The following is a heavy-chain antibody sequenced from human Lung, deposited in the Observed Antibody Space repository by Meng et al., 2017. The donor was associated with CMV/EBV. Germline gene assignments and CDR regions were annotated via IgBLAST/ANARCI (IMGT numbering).Heavy chain of an antibody. J-gene: IGHJ4*02. V-gene: IGHV3-11*01. CDR2: ISSSGSTI. Sequence: AAVRFTCSAYDISWIRQGPGKGLEWISYISSSGSTIYYADSVKGRFTVSRDNAKKLLYLQMNSLRAEDTAVYYCARDRYYGSGTYYYWGQGTLVTVSS. CDR1: RFTCSAYD. D-gene: IGHD3-10*01. CDR3: ARDRYYGSGTYYY.